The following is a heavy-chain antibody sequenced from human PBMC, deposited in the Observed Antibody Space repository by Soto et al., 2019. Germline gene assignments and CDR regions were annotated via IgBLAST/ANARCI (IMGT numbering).Heavy chain of an antibody. V-gene: IGHV1-18*01. Sequence: ASVKVSCKASGYTFTSYGISWVRQAPGQGLEWMGWISAYNGNTNYAQKLQGRVTMTTDTSTSTAYMELRSLRSDDTAVYYCARAPRYYGSGSYYSLDYWGQGTLVTVSS. CDR2: ISAYNGNT. J-gene: IGHJ4*02. CDR3: ARAPRYYGSGSYYSLDY. D-gene: IGHD3-10*01. CDR1: GYTFTSYG.